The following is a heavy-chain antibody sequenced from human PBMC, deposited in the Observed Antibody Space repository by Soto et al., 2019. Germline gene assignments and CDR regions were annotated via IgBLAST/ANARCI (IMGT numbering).Heavy chain of an antibody. Sequence: EVQLVESGGGLVQPGGSLRLSCAASGFTFSTYSMNWVRQAPGKGLEWVSYISSSSGTTYYADFVKGRFTISRDNAKNTLYLQMNSLRDEDTAVYYCSGDGRVATILAVDYWGQGTLVTVSS. CDR2: ISSSSGTT. CDR1: GFTFSTYS. D-gene: IGHD5-12*01. J-gene: IGHJ4*02. CDR3: SGDGRVATILAVDY. V-gene: IGHV3-48*02.